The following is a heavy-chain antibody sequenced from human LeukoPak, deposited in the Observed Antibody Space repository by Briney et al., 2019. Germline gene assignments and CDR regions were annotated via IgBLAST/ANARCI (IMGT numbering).Heavy chain of an antibody. CDR3: AKDDRGSGRASLDAFDI. J-gene: IGHJ3*02. CDR2: MSGTGADT. Sequence: PGGSLRLSCAASGFTFSSYAMSWVRQAPGKGLDWVSAMSGTGADTYYADSVKGRFTISRDNSKNTLYLQMNSLRAEDTAVYFCAKDDRGSGRASLDAFDIWGQGTMVTVSS. CDR1: GFTFSSYA. D-gene: IGHD6-19*01. V-gene: IGHV3-23*01.